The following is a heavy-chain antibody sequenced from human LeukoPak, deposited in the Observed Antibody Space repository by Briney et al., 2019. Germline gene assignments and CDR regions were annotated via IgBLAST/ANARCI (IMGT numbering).Heavy chain of an antibody. V-gene: IGHV1-2*02. D-gene: IGHD3-3*01. J-gene: IGHJ5*02. CDR3: ARDRAIFGVNRAGAAWFDP. CDR2: INPNSGGT. Sequence: ASVKVSCKASGYTFTGYYMHWVRQAPGQGLEWIGWINPNSGGTNYAQKFQGRVTMTRDTSISTAYMELSRLRSDDTAVYYCARDRAIFGVNRAGAAWFDPWGQGTLVTVPS. CDR1: GYTFTGYY.